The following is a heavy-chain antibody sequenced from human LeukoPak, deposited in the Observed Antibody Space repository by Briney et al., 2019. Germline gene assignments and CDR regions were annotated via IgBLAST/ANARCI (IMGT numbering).Heavy chain of an antibody. V-gene: IGHV1-2*02. J-gene: IGHJ4*02. CDR3: ATARDILTTISVGGFDY. Sequence: ASVKVSCKASGYTFTGFYIHWVRQAPGQGLEWMGWINPNSGVTNYAQKFQGRVTMTRDSSISTAYMELSRLSSDDTAVYYCATARDILTTISVGGFDYWDQGTLVTVSS. CDR2: INPNSGVT. CDR1: GYTFTGFY. D-gene: IGHD5-12*01.